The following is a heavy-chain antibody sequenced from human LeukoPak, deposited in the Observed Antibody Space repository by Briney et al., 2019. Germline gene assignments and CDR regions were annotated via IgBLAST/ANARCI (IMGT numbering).Heavy chain of an antibody. D-gene: IGHD3-22*01. CDR3: AKEKYYYDTSGYYPLDN. CDR1: GFTFSSYV. CDR2: ISGSGYTT. V-gene: IGHV3-23*01. Sequence: GSLRLSCAASGFTFSSYVMSWVRQAPGKGLEWVSSISGSGYTTYYADSVKGRFTVSRDNSRNTLFLQMNSLRADDTAIYYCAKEKYYYDTSGYYPLDNWGQGTLVTVSS. J-gene: IGHJ4*02.